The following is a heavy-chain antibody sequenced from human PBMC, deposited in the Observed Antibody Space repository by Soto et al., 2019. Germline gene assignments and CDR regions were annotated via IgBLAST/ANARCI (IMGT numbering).Heavy chain of an antibody. CDR2: INHSGST. CDR1: GGSFSGYY. Sequence: SETLSLTCAVYGGSFSGYYWSWIRQPPGKGLEWIGEINHSGSTNYNPSLKSRVTISVDTSKNQFSLKLSSVTAADTAVYYCARGKLRGRGSGSYYYMDVWGKGTTVPVSS. V-gene: IGHV4-34*01. D-gene: IGHD3-10*01. CDR3: ARGKLRGRGSGSYYYMDV. J-gene: IGHJ6*03.